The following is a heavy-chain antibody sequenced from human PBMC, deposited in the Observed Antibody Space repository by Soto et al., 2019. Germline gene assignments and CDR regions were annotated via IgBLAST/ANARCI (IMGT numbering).Heavy chain of an antibody. CDR2: ISAYNGNT. J-gene: IGHJ4*02. Sequence: ASVKVSCKASGYTFTSYGISWVRQAPGQGLEWMGWISAYNGNTNYAQKLQGRVTMTTDTSTSTAYMELRSLRSDDTAVYYCALDLPDYYDSSGFDYRGQRTPVTVSS. CDR1: GYTFTSYG. CDR3: ALDLPDYYDSSGFDY. D-gene: IGHD3-22*01. V-gene: IGHV1-18*01.